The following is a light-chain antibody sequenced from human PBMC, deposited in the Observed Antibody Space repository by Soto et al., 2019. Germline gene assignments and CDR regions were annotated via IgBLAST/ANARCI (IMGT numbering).Light chain of an antibody. Sequence: IVMTQSPDSLAVSLGERATINCKSSQSVLYSSNNKNYLAWYQQKPGQPPKLLIYWASTRESGVPDRFSGSGSGTDFTLTISSLQAEDGAVYYCQQYYSTPLTFGGGTKVEIK. CDR3: QQYYSTPLT. CDR1: QSVLYSSNNKNY. CDR2: WAS. J-gene: IGKJ4*01. V-gene: IGKV4-1*01.